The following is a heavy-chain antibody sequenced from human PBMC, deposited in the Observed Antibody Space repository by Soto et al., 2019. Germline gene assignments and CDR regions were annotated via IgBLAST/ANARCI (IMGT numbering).Heavy chain of an antibody. J-gene: IGHJ4*02. CDR1: GGSISRSGYF. Sequence: QVQLQESGPGLVKPSQTLSLTCTVSGGSISRSGYFWSWIRQHPGKGLEWIGYFYDSGSTYYNPSLKSRVSLSVDTSKNQFSLNLTSVTAADTAMYYCARSSRSYFDYWGQGTLVTVSS. CDR3: ARSSRSYFDY. V-gene: IGHV4-31*03. CDR2: FYDSGST.